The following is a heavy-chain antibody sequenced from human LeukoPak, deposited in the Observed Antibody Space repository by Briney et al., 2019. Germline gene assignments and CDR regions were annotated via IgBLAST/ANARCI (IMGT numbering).Heavy chain of an antibody. CDR2: IYYRGST. J-gene: IGHJ4*02. CDR3: ARSPEAAGVRFDY. CDR1: GDSISGYY. Sequence: ASETLSLTCTVSGDSISGYYWTWIRQPPGKGLEWIGYIYYRGSTSYNPSLKSRVTISVDTSKNQFSLKLSSVTAADTAVYYCARSPEAAGVRFDYWGQGTLVTVSS. V-gene: IGHV4-59*12. D-gene: IGHD6-13*01.